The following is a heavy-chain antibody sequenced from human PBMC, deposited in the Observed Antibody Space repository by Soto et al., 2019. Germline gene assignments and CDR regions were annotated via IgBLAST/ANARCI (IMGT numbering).Heavy chain of an antibody. J-gene: IGHJ4*02. CDR3: AKDPGDYGEYDAVFDY. CDR2: ISYDGSNK. V-gene: IGHV3-30*18. CDR1: GFTFSSYG. D-gene: IGHD4-17*01. Sequence: GGSLRLSCAASGFTFSSYGMHWVRQAPGKGLEWVAVISYDGSNKYYADSVKGRFTISRDNSKNTLYLQMNSLRAEDTAVYYCAKDPGDYGEYDAVFDYWGQGTLVTISS.